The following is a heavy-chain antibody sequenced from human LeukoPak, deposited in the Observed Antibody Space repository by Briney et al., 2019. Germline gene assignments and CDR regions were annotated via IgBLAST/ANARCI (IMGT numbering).Heavy chain of an antibody. CDR2: INWNGGRI. CDR1: GFTFDDYA. CDR3: ARDHKETGHLYYFNY. D-gene: IGHD1-1*01. Sequence: AGSLRLSCAASGFTFDDYAMRWVRHAPGKGLEWVATINWNGGRIMYADSVKGRFTISRDNAKNSLYLQMSSLRAEDTALYYCARDHKETGHLYYFNYWGQGTLVTVSS. V-gene: IGHV3-20*04. J-gene: IGHJ4*02.